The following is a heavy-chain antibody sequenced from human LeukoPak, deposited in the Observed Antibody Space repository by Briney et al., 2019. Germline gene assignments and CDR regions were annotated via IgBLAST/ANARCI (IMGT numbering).Heavy chain of an antibody. J-gene: IGHJ5*02. D-gene: IGHD4-17*01. CDR3: SKGGPHTVTTYRRFDP. V-gene: IGHV4-34*01. CDR2: INHSGST. Sequence: PSETLSLTCAVYGGSFIGYYWSWIRQPPGKGLEWIGEINHSGSTNYNPSLKSRVTISVDTSKNQFSLKLNSVTAADTAVYYCSKGGPHTVTTYRRFDPWGQGTLVTAS. CDR1: GGSFIGYY.